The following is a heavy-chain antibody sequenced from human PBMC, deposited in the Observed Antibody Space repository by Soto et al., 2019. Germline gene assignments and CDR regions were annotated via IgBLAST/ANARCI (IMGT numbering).Heavy chain of an antibody. Sequence: ASVKVSCKASGYTFTGYYMHWVRQAPGQGLEWMGWINPNSGGTNYAQKFQGWVTMTRDTSISTAYMELSRLRSDDTAVYYCATQYSYGRYYYYGMNVRGQGTTVTVSS. CDR2: INPNSGGT. CDR3: ATQYSYGRYYYYGMNV. J-gene: IGHJ6*02. D-gene: IGHD5-18*01. V-gene: IGHV1-2*04. CDR1: GYTFTGYY.